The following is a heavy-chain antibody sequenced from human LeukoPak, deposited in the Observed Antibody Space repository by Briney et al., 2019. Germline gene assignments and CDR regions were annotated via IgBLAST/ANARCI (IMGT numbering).Heavy chain of an antibody. J-gene: IGHJ6*02. CDR3: ARGSEAAAADV. V-gene: IGHV4-30-4*01. D-gene: IGHD2-15*01. CDR1: GGSISSGDYY. Sequence: SETLSLTCTVSGGSISSGDYYWSWIRQPPGKGLEWIGCIYYSGSTYYNPSLKSRVTISVDTSKNQFSLKLSSVTAADTAVYYCARGSEAAAADVWGQGTTVTVSS. CDR2: IYYSGST.